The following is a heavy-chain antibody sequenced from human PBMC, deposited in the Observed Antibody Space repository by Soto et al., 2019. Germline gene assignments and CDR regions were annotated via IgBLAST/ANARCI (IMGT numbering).Heavy chain of an antibody. Sequence: VQLVESGGGLVQPGRSLRLSCAASGFTFDDYAMHWVRQAPGKGLEWVSGISWNSGSIGYADSVKGRFTISRDNAKNSLYLQMNSLRAEDTALYYCAKDRAAAGYYFDYWGQGTLVTVSS. CDR3: AKDRAAAGYYFDY. CDR2: ISWNSGSI. V-gene: IGHV3-9*01. J-gene: IGHJ4*02. D-gene: IGHD6-13*01. CDR1: GFTFDDYA.